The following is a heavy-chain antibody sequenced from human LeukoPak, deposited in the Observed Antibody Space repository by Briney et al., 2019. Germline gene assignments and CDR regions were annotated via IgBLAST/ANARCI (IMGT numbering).Heavy chain of an antibody. CDR1: GFTFSSYE. Sequence: PGGSLRLSCAASGFTFSSYEMNWVRQAPGKGLEWISYISLSGSSIKYADSVKGRFTVSRDNAKNSLYLQMNSLRAEDTAVYYCARNGIAVNGYFDYWGQGTLVTVSS. CDR2: ISLSGSSI. CDR3: ARNGIAVNGYFDY. J-gene: IGHJ4*02. D-gene: IGHD6-19*01. V-gene: IGHV3-48*03.